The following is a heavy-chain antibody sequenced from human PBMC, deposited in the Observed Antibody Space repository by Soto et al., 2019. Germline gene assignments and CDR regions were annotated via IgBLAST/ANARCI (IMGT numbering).Heavy chain of an antibody. Sequence: GGSLRLSCAASGFSFSNYAMHWVRQAPGKGLEWVSVIYSGGSTYYADSVKGRFTISRDNSKNTLYLQMNSLRAEDTAVYYCARVSGDYLSYYFDYWGQGTLVTVSS. J-gene: IGHJ4*02. CDR3: ARVSGDYLSYYFDY. V-gene: IGHV3-66*01. CDR2: IYSGGST. D-gene: IGHD4-17*01. CDR1: GFSFSNYA.